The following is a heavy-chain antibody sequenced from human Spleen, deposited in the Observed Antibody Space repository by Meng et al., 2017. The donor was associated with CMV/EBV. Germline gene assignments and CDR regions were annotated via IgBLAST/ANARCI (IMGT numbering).Heavy chain of an antibody. Sequence: GGSLRLSCAASGFTFGTYPMIWVRQAPGKGLEWVSYISSSSSTIYYADSVKGRFTISRDNAKNSLYLQMNSLRAEDTAVYYCARDPSYYFDYWGQGTLVTVSS. D-gene: IGHD2-2*01. J-gene: IGHJ4*02. V-gene: IGHV3-48*04. CDR3: ARDPSYYFDY. CDR2: ISSSSSTI. CDR1: GFTFGTYP.